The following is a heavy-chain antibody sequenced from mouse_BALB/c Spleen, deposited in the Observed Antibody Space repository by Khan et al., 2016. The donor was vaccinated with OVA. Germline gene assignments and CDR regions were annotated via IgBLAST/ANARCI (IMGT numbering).Heavy chain of an antibody. D-gene: IGHD2-10*02. CDR1: GFIFSSYA. Sequence: EVELVEAGGGLVKPGGSLKLSCAASGFIFSSYAMSWVRQTPEKRLEWVATITSGGSYTYYLDSVKGRFTISRDNAKSTLSLQMSSRRSEDTAMYYCARRPYGYWGQGTTLTVSS. V-gene: IGHV5-9-3*01. J-gene: IGHJ2*01. CDR2: ITSGGSYT. CDR3: ARRPYGY.